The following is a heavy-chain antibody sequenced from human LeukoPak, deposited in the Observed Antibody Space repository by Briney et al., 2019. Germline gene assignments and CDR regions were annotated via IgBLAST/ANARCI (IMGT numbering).Heavy chain of an antibody. Sequence: GGSLRLSCAASGFSFSSYAMHWVRQAPGKGLEWVAVIWDDGSNKYYADSVKGRFTISRDNSKNTLYLQMNSLRAEDTAEYFCARGSKTAGGTLDYWGQGTLVTVSS. CDR3: ARGSKTAGGTLDY. D-gene: IGHD1-1*01. CDR2: IWDDGSNK. J-gene: IGHJ4*02. V-gene: IGHV3-33*01. CDR1: GFSFSSYA.